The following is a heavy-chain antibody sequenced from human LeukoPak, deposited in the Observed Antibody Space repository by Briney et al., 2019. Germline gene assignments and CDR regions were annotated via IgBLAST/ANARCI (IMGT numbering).Heavy chain of an antibody. D-gene: IGHD3-22*01. CDR3: TRSGYRHPYHFDS. Sequence: GGSLRLPCAASGFTFSDYYMSWIRQAPRKGLEWVSVLYTGGGTDHADSVKGRFTISRDNSKNTLSLQMNSLRAEDTAIYYCTRSGYRHPYHFDSWGQGTLVTVSS. J-gene: IGHJ4*02. CDR1: GFTFSDYY. CDR2: LYTGGGT. V-gene: IGHV3-53*01.